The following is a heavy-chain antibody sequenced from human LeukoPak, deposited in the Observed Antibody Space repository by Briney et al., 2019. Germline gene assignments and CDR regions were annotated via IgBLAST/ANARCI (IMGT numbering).Heavy chain of an antibody. CDR1: GFTVSSNY. D-gene: IGHD1-7*01. J-gene: IGHJ4*02. CDR2: IKQDGSEK. V-gene: IGHV3-7*03. CDR3: ARGTGTISILWGYYFDY. Sequence: GGSLRLSCAASGFTVSSNYMSWVRQAPGKGLEWVANIKQDGSEKYYVDSVKGRFTISRDNAKNSLYLQMNSLRAEDTAVCYCARGTGTISILWGYYFDYWGQGTLVTVSS.